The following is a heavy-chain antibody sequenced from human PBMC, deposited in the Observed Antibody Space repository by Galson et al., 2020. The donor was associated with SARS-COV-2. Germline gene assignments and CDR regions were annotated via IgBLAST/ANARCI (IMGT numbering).Heavy chain of an antibody. CDR2: IYPGDSDT. Sequence: IGWVRQMPGKGLEWMGIIYPGDSDTRYSPSFQGQVTISADKSISTAYLQWSSLKASDTAMYYCARATEYYDFWSGYYGAFDYWGQGTLVTVSS. J-gene: IGHJ4*02. CDR3: ARATEYYDFWSGYYGAFDY. D-gene: IGHD3-3*01. V-gene: IGHV5-51*01.